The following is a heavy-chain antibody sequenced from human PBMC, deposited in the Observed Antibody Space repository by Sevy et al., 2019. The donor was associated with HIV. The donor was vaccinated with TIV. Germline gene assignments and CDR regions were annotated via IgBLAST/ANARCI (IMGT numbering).Heavy chain of an antibody. V-gene: IGHV3-7*01. CDR2: IEQDGSER. CDR1: GFTFSNYW. J-gene: IGHJ3*02. D-gene: IGHD2-15*01. Sequence: GGSLRLSCAVSGFTFSNYWMSWVRQAPGKGLEWVANIEQDGSERNYVDSVKGGFTISRDNARNSLYLQMNSLRAEDTAVYYCVGYCSVISCYSGAFDIWGQGTRVTVSS. CDR3: VGYCSVISCYSGAFDI.